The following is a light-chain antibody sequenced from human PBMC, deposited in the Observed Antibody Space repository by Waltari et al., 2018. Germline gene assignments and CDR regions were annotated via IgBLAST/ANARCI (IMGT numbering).Light chain of an antibody. Sequence: QMIQSPSSLSASVGDRVTITCRASHAINNYLAWFQQKPGKAPKPLIFGAFNLHSGVPSRFSGTASGTDFTLTISSLQTEDFATYYCQQYSRNPPTFGQGTRLDIK. CDR2: GAF. CDR3: QQYSRNPPT. J-gene: IGKJ5*01. CDR1: HAINNY. V-gene: IGKV1-16*01.